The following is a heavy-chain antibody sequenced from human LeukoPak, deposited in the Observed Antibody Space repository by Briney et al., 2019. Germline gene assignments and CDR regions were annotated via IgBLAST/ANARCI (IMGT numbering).Heavy chain of an antibody. V-gene: IGHV3-15*01. D-gene: IGHD6-6*01. CDR2: IKSKTDGGTT. Sequence: GGSLRLSCAASGFTFSNAWMSWVRQAPGKGLEWVGRIKSKTDGGTTDYAAPVKGRFTISRDNAKNSLYLQMNSLRAEDTAVYYCARSEQLRFDPWGQGTLVTVSS. CDR3: ARSEQLRFDP. J-gene: IGHJ5*02. CDR1: GFTFSNAW.